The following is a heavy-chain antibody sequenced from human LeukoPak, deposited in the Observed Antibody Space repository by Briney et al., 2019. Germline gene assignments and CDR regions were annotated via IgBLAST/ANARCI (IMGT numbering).Heavy chain of an antibody. CDR2: IYYSGSA. Sequence: SETLSLTCTVSGGSISNYYWSWIRQPPGKGLEWIGYIYYSGSANYNPSLKSRVTISVDTSKNQFSLKLSSVTAADTAVYYCASLMVRGYLQYFQHWGQGTLVTVSS. D-gene: IGHD3-10*01. V-gene: IGHV4-59*01. J-gene: IGHJ1*01. CDR1: GGSISNYY. CDR3: ASLMVRGYLQYFQH.